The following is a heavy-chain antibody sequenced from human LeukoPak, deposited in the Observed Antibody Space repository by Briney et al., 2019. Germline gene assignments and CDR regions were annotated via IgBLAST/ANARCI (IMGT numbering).Heavy chain of an antibody. CDR3: ARGVTARGFYYYMDI. V-gene: IGHV1-2*02. CDR1: GYTFTGYY. D-gene: IGHD2-21*02. Sequence: ASVKVSCKASGYTFTGYYIHWVRQAPGQGLEWMGWINPNSGGTNSAQKFQGRVTVTRDTSISTAYMELSRLTSDDTAAYSCARGVTARGFYYYMDIWGKGTTVTISS. CDR2: INPNSGGT. J-gene: IGHJ6*03.